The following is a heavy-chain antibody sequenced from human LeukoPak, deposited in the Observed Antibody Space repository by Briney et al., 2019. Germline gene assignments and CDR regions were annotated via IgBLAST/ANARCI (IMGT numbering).Heavy chain of an antibody. Sequence: GGSLRLSCAASGFTFSSYAMSWVRQAPGKWLEWVSGISGSGGSTYYADSVKGRFTISRDNSKNTLYLQMNSLRAEDTAEYYCARPSTSGIAAAGLKYWGQGTLITVSS. CDR3: ARPSTSGIAAAGLKY. D-gene: IGHD6-13*01. V-gene: IGHV3-23*01. CDR2: ISGSGGST. CDR1: GFTFSSYA. J-gene: IGHJ4*02.